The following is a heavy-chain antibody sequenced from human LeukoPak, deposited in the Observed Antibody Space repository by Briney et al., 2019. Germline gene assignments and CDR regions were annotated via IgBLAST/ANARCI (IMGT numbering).Heavy chain of an antibody. V-gene: IGHV4-31*03. Sequence: KSSQTLSLTCTVSGGSISSGGYYWSWIRQHPGKGLEWIGYIYYSGSTYYNPSLKSRVTISVDTSKNQFSLKLSSVTAADTAVYYCARAHYDILTGYYSTGFDYWGQGTLVTVSS. CDR2: IYYSGST. J-gene: IGHJ4*02. CDR3: ARAHYDILTGYYSTGFDY. D-gene: IGHD3-9*01. CDR1: GGSISSGGYY.